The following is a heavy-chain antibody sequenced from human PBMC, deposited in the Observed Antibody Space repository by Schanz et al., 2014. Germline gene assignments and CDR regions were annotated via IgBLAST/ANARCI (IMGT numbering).Heavy chain of an antibody. Sequence: EVQVVESGGGLVQPGGSLRLSCVASGFTVSSNYMSWVRQAPGKGLEWVSVIYSDGRTYYGDSVKGRFTISRDNSKNTLYLQMNSLRDEDTAMYYCAKRCSSTSCSHGAFDIWGQGTMVTVSS. V-gene: IGHV3-53*01. CDR2: IYSDGRT. CDR1: GFTVSSNY. CDR3: AKRCSSTSCSHGAFDI. J-gene: IGHJ3*02. D-gene: IGHD2-2*01.